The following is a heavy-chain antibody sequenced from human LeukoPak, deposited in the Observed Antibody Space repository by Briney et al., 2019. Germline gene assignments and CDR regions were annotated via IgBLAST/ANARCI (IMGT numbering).Heavy chain of an antibody. CDR1: GGSFSGYY. Sequence: SETLSLTCAVYGGSFSGYYWSWIRQPPGKGLEWIGEINHSGSTNYNPSLKSRVTISVDTSKNQFSLKLSSVTAADTAVHYCASGVVVPVFDYWGQGTLVTVSS. CDR3: ASGVVVPVFDY. J-gene: IGHJ4*02. V-gene: IGHV4-34*01. D-gene: IGHD2-15*01. CDR2: INHSGST.